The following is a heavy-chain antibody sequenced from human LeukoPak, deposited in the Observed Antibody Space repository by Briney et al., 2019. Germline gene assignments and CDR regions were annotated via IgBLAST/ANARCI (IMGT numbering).Heavy chain of an antibody. V-gene: IGHV4-59*01. Sequence: GSLRLSCAASGFTFSSYSMNWVRQPPGRALEWIGSIYYSGSSAKYNPSLKSRVTISVDTSKSQFSLNLNSATAADTAVYYCARTSRHFYGSGTNLTPWPAGMDVWGQGTTVTVSS. CDR2: IYYSGSS. CDR1: GFTFSSYS. J-gene: IGHJ6*02. D-gene: IGHD3-10*01. CDR3: ARTSRHFYGSGTNLTPWPAGMDV.